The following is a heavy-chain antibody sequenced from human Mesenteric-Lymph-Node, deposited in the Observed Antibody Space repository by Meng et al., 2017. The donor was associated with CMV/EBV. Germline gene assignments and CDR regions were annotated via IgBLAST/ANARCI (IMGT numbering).Heavy chain of an antibody. CDR3: ARHQRWLKSEGGFNY. CDR1: GGSFSGYY. J-gene: IGHJ4*02. Sequence: QGRLQRLGAGLLEPSETLSLTCAVYGGSFSGYYWSWIRQPPGKGLEWIGEINHSGSTNYNPSLKSRVTISVDTSKNQFSLKLSSVTAADTAVYYCARHQRWLKSEGGFNYWGQGTLVTVSS. CDR2: INHSGST. V-gene: IGHV4-34*01. D-gene: IGHD4-23*01.